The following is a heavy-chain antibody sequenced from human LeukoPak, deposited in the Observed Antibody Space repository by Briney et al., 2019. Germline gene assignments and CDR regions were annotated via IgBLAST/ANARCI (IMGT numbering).Heavy chain of an antibody. J-gene: IGHJ4*02. CDR2: INPNSGGT. V-gene: IGHV1-2*02. CDR3: ATLTGTTGAAAGHDY. Sequence: GASVKVSCKASGYTFTGYYMHWVRQAPGQGLEWMGWINPNSGGTNYAQKFQGRVTMTRDTSISTAYMELSRLRSDDTAVYYCATLTGTTGAAAGHDYWGQGTLVTVSS. CDR1: GYTFTGYY. D-gene: IGHD1-7*01.